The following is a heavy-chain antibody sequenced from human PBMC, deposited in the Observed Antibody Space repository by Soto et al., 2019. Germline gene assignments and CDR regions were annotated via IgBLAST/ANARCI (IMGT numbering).Heavy chain of an antibody. CDR2: TYYRSKWYH. CDR3: ARLIGDSWLDS. V-gene: IGHV6-1*01. Sequence: QVQLQQSGPGLVKPSQTLSLTCAISGESVSTNSATWDWIRQSPSRGLEWLGRTYYRSKWYHDYAASVKGRIPINAATSTNQLSLPLNSLTPDDTAVYYCARLIGDSWLDSWGQGTLVTVSS. D-gene: IGHD2-8*01. J-gene: IGHJ5*01. CDR1: GESVSTNSAT.